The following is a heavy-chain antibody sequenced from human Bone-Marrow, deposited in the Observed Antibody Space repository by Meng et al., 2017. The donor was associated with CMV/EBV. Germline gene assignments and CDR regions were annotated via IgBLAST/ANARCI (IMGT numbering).Heavy chain of an antibody. CDR3: ARSYNLFSEYFQH. J-gene: IGHJ1*01. V-gene: IGHV1-69*01. CDR2: IIPIFGTA. Sequence: KASGGTFSSYAISCVRQAPGQGLEWMGGIIPIFGTANYAQKFQGRVTITADESTSTAYMELSSLRSEDTAVYYCARSYNLFSEYFQHWGQGTLVTVSS. D-gene: IGHD1-20*01. CDR1: GGTFSSYA.